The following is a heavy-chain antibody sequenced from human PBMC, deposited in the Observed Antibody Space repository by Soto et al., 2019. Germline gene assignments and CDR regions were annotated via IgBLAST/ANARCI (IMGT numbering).Heavy chain of an antibody. D-gene: IGHD3-3*01. V-gene: IGHV1-69*02. Sequence: QVQLVQSGAEVKKPGSSVKVSCKASGGTFSSYPISWVRQAPGQGLEWMGRIIPILGIANYAQKFQGRVTITADKSTSTAYMELSSLRSEDTAVYYCAILPGAVLRFLEWLTWGQGTLVTVSS. CDR2: IIPILGIA. CDR1: GGTFSSYP. J-gene: IGHJ4*02. CDR3: AILPGAVLRFLEWLT.